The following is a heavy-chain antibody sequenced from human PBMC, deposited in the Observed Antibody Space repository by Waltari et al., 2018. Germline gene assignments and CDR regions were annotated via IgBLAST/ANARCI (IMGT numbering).Heavy chain of an antibody. V-gene: IGHV4-61*02. Sequence: QVQLQESGPGLVKPSQTLSLTCTVSGGSISSGSYYWSWIRQPAGKGLEWIGRIYTSGSTNHNPSLNSLVTTSVDTSKNQFSLKLSSGTAADTAVYYWARAGAYSSSWYLADHLYYFDYWGQGTLVTVSS. CDR1: GGSISSGSYY. D-gene: IGHD6-13*01. CDR2: IYTSGST. J-gene: IGHJ4*02. CDR3: ARAGAYSSSWYLADHLYYFDY.